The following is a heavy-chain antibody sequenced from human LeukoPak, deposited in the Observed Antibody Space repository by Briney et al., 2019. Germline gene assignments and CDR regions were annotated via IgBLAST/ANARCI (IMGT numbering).Heavy chain of an antibody. Sequence: SETLSLTCTVSGGSISSISYYWGWIRQPPGKGLEWIGRIYYSGSTYYNPSLKSRVTISVDTSKNQFSLKLSSVTAADTAVYYCARLSDYVWGSYRNDYWGQGTLVTVSS. CDR2: IYYSGST. CDR1: GGSISSISYY. V-gene: IGHV4-39*01. CDR3: ARLSDYVWGSYRNDY. J-gene: IGHJ4*02. D-gene: IGHD3-16*02.